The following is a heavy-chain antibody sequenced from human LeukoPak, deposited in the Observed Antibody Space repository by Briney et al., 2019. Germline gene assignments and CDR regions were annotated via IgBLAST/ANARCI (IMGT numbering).Heavy chain of an antibody. CDR2: ISAYNGNT. J-gene: IGHJ5*02. D-gene: IGHD6-13*01. CDR3: ARSSDPYSTENWFDP. CDR1: GYTFTSYG. Sequence: GASVKVSCKASGYTFTSYGISWVRQAPGQGLEWMGWISAYNGNTNYAQKLQGRVTMTTDTSTSTAYMELRSLRSDDTAVYYCARSSDPYSTENWFDPWGQGTLVTVSS. V-gene: IGHV1-18*01.